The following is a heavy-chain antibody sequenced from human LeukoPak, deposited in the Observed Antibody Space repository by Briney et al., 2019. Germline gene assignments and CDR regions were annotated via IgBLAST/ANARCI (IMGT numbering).Heavy chain of an antibody. CDR2: ISSSSSYI. CDR3: ASQWELHPAF. V-gene: IGHV3-21*01. J-gene: IGHJ4*02. CDR1: GFTFSSYS. Sequence: GGSLRLSCAASGFTFSSYSMTWVRQAPGKGLEWVSSISSSSSYIYYADSVKGRFTISRDNAKNSLYLQMNSLRAEDTAVYYCASQWELHPAFWGQGTLVTVSS. D-gene: IGHD1-26*01.